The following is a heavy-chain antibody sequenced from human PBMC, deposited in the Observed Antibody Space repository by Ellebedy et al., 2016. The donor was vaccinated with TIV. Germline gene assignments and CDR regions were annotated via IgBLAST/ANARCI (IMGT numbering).Heavy chain of an antibody. J-gene: IGHJ4*02. CDR1: GGSISSYY. CDR3: AGAVVGATGTFDY. V-gene: IGHV4-59*01. CDR2: IYYSGST. D-gene: IGHD1-26*01. Sequence: SETLSLTCTVSGGSISSYYWSWIRQPPGKGLEWIGYIYYSGSTNYNPSLKSRVTISVDTSKNQFSLKLSSVTAADTAVYYCAGAVVGATGTFDYWGQGTLVTVSS.